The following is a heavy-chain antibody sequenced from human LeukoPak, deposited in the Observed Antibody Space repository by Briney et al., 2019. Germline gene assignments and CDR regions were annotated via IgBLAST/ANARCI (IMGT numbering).Heavy chain of an antibody. CDR1: GFTFSSYG. J-gene: IGHJ3*02. Sequence: GSLRLSCAASGFTFSSYGMHWVRQAPGKGLEWVAFIRYDGSNKYYADSVKGRFTISRDNSKNTLYLQMNSLRAEDTAVYYCAKGGLSIAAAGIDDAFDIWGQGTMVTVSS. V-gene: IGHV3-30*02. CDR2: IRYDGSNK. CDR3: AKGGLSIAAAGIDDAFDI. D-gene: IGHD6-13*01.